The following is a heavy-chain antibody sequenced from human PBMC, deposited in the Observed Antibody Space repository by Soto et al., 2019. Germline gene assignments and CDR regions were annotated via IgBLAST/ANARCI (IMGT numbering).Heavy chain of an antibody. CDR1: GYTFTEFD. V-gene: IGHV1-8*01. CDR3: ARVDRFSGGHAGY. J-gene: IGHJ4*02. CDR2: MNTNTGNT. Sequence: ASVKVSWKTSGYTFTEFDINWVRQAPGQGLEWMGWMNTNTGNTGYAQKFQGRVTMTRDTSISTAYMELRRLRSEDTAVYYCARVDRFSGGHAGYWGQGTLVTLYS.